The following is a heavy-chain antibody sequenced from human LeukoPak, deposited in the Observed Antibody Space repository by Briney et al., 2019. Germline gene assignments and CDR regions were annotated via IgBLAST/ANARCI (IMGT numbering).Heavy chain of an antibody. V-gene: IGHV4-31*03. CDR2: IYYGGST. J-gene: IGHJ4*02. CDR3: ASEKYDDYSLDY. D-gene: IGHD4-17*01. Sequence: SQTLSLTCTVSGGSINSGDYYWSWIRQHPGKGLEWIGYIYYGGSTYYNPSLKSRVTISVDTSKNQFSLKLSSVTAADTAVYYCASEKYDDYSLDYWGQGTLVTASS. CDR1: GGSINSGDYY.